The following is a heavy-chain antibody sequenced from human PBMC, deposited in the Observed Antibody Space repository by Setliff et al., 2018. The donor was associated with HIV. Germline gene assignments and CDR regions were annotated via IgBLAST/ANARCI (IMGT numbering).Heavy chain of an antibody. CDR1: GFTFSSYA. D-gene: IGHD3-3*02. V-gene: IGHV3-21*01. CDR2: IISDSSYI. Sequence: GESLKISCAASGFTFSSYAMSWVRQAPGKGLEWVSSIISDSSYIFYTDSVKGRFTISRDNARNSLYLQMNSLRADVTAVYYCARDGTTFLAAMDVWGKGTTVTVSS. J-gene: IGHJ6*03. CDR3: ARDGTTFLAAMDV.